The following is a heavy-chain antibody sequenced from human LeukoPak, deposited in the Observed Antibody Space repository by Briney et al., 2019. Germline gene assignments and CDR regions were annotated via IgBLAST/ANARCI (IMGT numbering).Heavy chain of an antibody. Sequence: EASVKVSCKASGYTFTGYYMHWVRQAPGQGLEWMGWINPNSGGTNYAQKFQGRVTMTRDTSISTAYMELSRLRSDDTAVYYCARDGSPYYYDSSGYYEYYFDYWGQGTLVTVSS. CDR3: ARDGSPYYYDSSGYYEYYFDY. CDR1: GYTFTGYY. J-gene: IGHJ4*02. CDR2: INPNSGGT. D-gene: IGHD3-22*01. V-gene: IGHV1-2*02.